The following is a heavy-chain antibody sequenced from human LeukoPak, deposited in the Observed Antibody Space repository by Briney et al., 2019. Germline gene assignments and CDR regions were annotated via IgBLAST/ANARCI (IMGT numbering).Heavy chain of an antibody. V-gene: IGHV1-18*01. D-gene: IGHD1-26*01. J-gene: IGHJ3*02. CDR1: GYTFTSYG. Sequence: ASVKVSCKASGYTFTSYGISWVRQAPGQGLEWMGWISAYNGNTNYAQKLQGRVTMTTDTSTSTAYMELRSLRSDDTAVYYCARTPFNSGSYLDAFDIWGQGTKVTVSS. CDR2: ISAYNGNT. CDR3: ARTPFNSGSYLDAFDI.